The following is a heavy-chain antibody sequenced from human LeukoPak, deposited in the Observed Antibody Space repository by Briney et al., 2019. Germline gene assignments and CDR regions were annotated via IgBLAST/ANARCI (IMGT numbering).Heavy chain of an antibody. D-gene: IGHD3-22*01. Sequence: ASVKVSCKASGYTFTGYYMHWVRQAPGQGLEWMGWINPNSGGTNYAQKFEGRVTMTRNTSISTAYMELSSLRSEDTAVYYCARAYDSSGYYYAISSDWGQGTLVAVSS. CDR1: GYTFTGYY. CDR2: INPNSGGT. CDR3: ARAYDSSGYYYAISSD. V-gene: IGHV1-2*02. J-gene: IGHJ4*02.